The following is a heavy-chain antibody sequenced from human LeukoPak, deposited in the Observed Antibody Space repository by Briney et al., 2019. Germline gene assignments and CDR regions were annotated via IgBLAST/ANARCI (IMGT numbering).Heavy chain of an antibody. V-gene: IGHV4-30-4*08. J-gene: IGHJ4*02. CDR3: ARGYCSSTSCYFDY. Sequence: PSETLSLTGTVSGGSISSGDYYWSWIRQPPGKGLEWIGYIYYSGSTYYNPSLKSRVTISVDTSKNQFSLKLSSVTAADTAVYYCARGYCSSTSCYFDYWGQGTLVTVSS. D-gene: IGHD2-2*01. CDR1: GGSISSGDYY. CDR2: IYYSGST.